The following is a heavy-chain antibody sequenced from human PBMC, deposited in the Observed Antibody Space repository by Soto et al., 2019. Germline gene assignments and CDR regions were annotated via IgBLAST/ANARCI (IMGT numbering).Heavy chain of an antibody. CDR2: IVVGSGNT. D-gene: IGHD4-17*01. CDR1: GFTFTSSA. V-gene: IGHV1-58*01. Sequence: SVKVSWKASGFTFTSSAVQWVRQARGQRLEWIGWIVVGSGNTKYAQKFQERVTITRDMSTSIAYMELSSLRSEDTAVYYCAAEIDDYGDYNYWGQGTLVTVSS. J-gene: IGHJ4*02. CDR3: AAEIDDYGDYNY.